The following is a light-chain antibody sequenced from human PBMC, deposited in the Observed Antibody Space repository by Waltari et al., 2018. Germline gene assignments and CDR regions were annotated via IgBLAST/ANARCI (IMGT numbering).Light chain of an antibody. CDR1: SSDVGGYNY. V-gene: IGLV2-11*01. CDR2: DVS. Sequence: QSALTQPRSVSGSLGQSVTISCTGASSDVGGYNYVSWYQQHPGKAPKLMIYDVSELPAGVPDRFSCSKAGNTAALTISGLQAEEEADYYCCSFAGSYCWVFGGGTKVTVL. CDR3: CSFAGSYCWV. J-gene: IGLJ3*02.